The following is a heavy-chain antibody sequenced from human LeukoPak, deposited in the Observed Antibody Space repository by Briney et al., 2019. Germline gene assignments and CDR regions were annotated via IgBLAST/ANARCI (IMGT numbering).Heavy chain of an antibody. D-gene: IGHD4-17*01. J-gene: IGHJ4*02. Sequence: GGSLRLSCAASGFTFSSYWMHWVSQAPGKWMVWVSRISGDGSTTSYADSVKGRFTISRDNAKNTLHLQMNSLRVEDTSVYYCARGTYYGSFDLWGQGTLVTVSS. CDR3: ARGTYYGSFDL. CDR2: ISGDGSTT. CDR1: GFTFSSYW. V-gene: IGHV3-74*01.